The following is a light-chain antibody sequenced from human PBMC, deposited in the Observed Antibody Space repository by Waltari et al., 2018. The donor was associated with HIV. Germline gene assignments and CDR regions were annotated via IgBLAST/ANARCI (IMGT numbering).Light chain of an antibody. CDR3: QVWDSSSDHVV. V-gene: IGLV3-21*04. CDR2: YDS. Sequence: SYVLTQPPSVSVAPGKTARITCGGNNIGSKSVHWYQQKPGQAPVLVIYYDSDRPSGSPERFSGSNSGNTATLTSSRVEAGDEADYYCQVWDSSSDHVVFGGGTKLTVL. CDR1: NIGSKS. J-gene: IGLJ2*01.